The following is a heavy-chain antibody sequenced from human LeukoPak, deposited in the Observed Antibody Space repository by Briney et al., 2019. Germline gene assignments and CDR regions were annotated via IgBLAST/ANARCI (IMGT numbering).Heavy chain of an antibody. Sequence: PSETLSLTCTVSGGSISSSSYYWGWIRQPPGKGLEWIGSIYYSGSTYYNPSLKSRVTISVDTSKNQFSLKLSSVTAADTAVYYCAREDIVVVEAFDYWGQGTLVTVSS. CDR2: IYYSGST. CDR3: AREDIVVVEAFDY. V-gene: IGHV4-39*02. D-gene: IGHD2-2*01. J-gene: IGHJ4*02. CDR1: GGSISSSSYY.